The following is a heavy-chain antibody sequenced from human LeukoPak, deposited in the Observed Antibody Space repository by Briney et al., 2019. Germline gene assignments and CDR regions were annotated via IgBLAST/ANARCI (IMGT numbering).Heavy chain of an antibody. CDR3: ARVTGSYYDILTGYPYYYYYYYMDV. CDR2: IYYSGST. V-gene: IGHV4-59*01. CDR1: GGSMNSYY. D-gene: IGHD3-9*01. Sequence: SETLSLTCTVSGGSMNSYYWSWIRQPPGKGLEWIGYIYYSGSTNYNPSLKSRVTISVDTSKNQFSLKLSSVTAADTAVYYCARVTGSYYDILTGYPYYYYYYYMDVWGKGTTVTISS. J-gene: IGHJ6*03.